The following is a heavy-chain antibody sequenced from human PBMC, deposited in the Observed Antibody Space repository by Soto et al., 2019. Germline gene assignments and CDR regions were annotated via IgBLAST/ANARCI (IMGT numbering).Heavy chain of an antibody. Sequence: GASVKVSCKTSGFTFSTSAVHWVRQARGHRLQWIGWIDVGSGNANYAQKLQGRVTMTTDTSTSTAYMELRSLRSDDTAVYYCARDLDTIMITFSAPSVGYYWGQGTLVTVSS. J-gene: IGHJ4*02. CDR2: IDVGSGNA. V-gene: IGHV1-58*01. CDR3: ARDLDTIMITFSAPSVGYY. D-gene: IGHD3-16*01. CDR1: GFTFSTSA.